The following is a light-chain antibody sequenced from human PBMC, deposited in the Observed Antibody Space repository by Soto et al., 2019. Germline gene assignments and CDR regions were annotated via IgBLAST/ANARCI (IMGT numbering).Light chain of an antibody. CDR2: GAS. V-gene: IGKV3-15*01. CDR1: QSVSSN. Sequence: EIVMTQSPATLSVSPGERATLSCRASQSVSSNLAWYQQIPGQAPRLLIYGASTRATGIPARFSGSGSGTEFTLTISSLQSEDFAVYYCHQYDDGPYTFGQGTKVDIK. CDR3: HQYDDGPYT. J-gene: IGKJ2*01.